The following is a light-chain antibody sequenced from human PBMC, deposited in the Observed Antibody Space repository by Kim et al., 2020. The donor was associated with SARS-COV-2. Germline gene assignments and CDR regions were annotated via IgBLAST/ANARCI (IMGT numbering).Light chain of an antibody. J-gene: IGLJ2*01. CDR3: SSYAGSYHVL. Sequence: QSALTQPPSASGSPGQSVTISCTGTSSDVGDYNYVSWYQQHPGRVPKLMIYEVSQRPSGVPDRFSGSKSGNTASLTVSGLQAEDEAEYYCSSYAGSYHVLFGGGTQLTVL. V-gene: IGLV2-8*01. CDR2: EVS. CDR1: SSDVGDYNY.